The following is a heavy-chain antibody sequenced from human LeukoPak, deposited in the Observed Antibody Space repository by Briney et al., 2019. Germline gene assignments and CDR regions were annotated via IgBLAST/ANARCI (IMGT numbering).Heavy chain of an antibody. J-gene: IGHJ4*02. D-gene: IGHD1-26*01. CDR1: GDNVSSSYVT. Sequence: SQTLSLTCAISGDNVSSSYVTWNWIRQSPSRGLEWLGRTYYRSKRYNDYAVSVKSRMTIIPDTSKNQFSLHLNSVTPDDTALYYCAGDRGVGAAVFFDFWGLGTLVTVSS. CDR3: AGDRGVGAAVFFDF. V-gene: IGHV6-1*01. CDR2: TYYRSKRYN.